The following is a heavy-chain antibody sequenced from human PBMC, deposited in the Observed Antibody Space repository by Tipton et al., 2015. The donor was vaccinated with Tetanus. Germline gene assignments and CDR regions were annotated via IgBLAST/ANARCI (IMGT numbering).Heavy chain of an antibody. Sequence: QLVQSGAEVKKPGASVKVSCKTSGYPFISYTMHWVRQAPGQGLEWMGCINGANGNTRYSQKFQERVTITRDTSASTAYMELSGLRSEDTAVYYCARVVRGSGSHIRAVDYWGQGTLVAVSS. CDR1: GYPFISYT. CDR3: ARVVRGSGSHIRAVDY. D-gene: IGHD3-10*01. V-gene: IGHV1-3*01. CDR2: INGANGNT. J-gene: IGHJ4*02.